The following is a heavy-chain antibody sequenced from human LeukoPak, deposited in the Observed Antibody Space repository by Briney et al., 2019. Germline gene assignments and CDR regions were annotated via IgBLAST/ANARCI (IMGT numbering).Heavy chain of an antibody. J-gene: IGHJ4*02. Sequence: ASVKVSCKASGYTFTGYYMHWVRQAPGQGLEWMGWINPNSGGTNYAQKFQGRVTMTRDTPISTAYMELSRLRSDDTAVYYCARDFAVGATLVVFDYWGQGTLVTVSS. D-gene: IGHD1-26*01. CDR2: INPNSGGT. V-gene: IGHV1-2*02. CDR1: GYTFTGYY. CDR3: ARDFAVGATLVVFDY.